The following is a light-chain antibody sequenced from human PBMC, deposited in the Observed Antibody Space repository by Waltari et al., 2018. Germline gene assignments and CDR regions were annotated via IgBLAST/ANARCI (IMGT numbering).Light chain of an antibody. CDR1: TGAVTSRYY. CDR3: LLYYGGAGV. V-gene: IGLV7-43*01. Sequence: QTVVTQEPSLTVSSGGTVTPTCAYGTGAVTSRYYPNWFQQKPEQAPRALIYSTNNKHSWTPARCSGSLLGGKAALTLSGVQPEDEAEYYCLLYYGGAGVFGGGTKLTVV. CDR2: STN. J-gene: IGLJ3*02.